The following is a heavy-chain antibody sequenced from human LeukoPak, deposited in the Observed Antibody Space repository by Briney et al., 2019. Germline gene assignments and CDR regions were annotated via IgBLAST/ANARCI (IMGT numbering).Heavy chain of an antibody. J-gene: IGHJ4*02. Sequence: SETLSLTCAVYGGSFSGYYWSWIRQPPGKGLEWIGEINHSGSTNYNPSLKSRVTISVDTSKNQFPLKLSSVTAADTAVYYCARNVLGYCTNGVCPRFDYWGQGTLVTVSS. D-gene: IGHD2-8*01. V-gene: IGHV4-34*01. CDR2: INHSGST. CDR1: GGSFSGYY. CDR3: ARNVLGYCTNGVCPRFDY.